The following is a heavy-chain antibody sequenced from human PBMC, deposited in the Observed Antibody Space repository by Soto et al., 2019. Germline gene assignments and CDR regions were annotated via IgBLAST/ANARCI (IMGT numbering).Heavy chain of an antibody. J-gene: IGHJ6*03. CDR1: GFTFSSYS. CDR3: ARPGLRRFGELLRSDYYMDV. CDR2: ISSSSSTI. V-gene: IGHV3-48*01. D-gene: IGHD3-10*01. Sequence: EVQLVESGGGLVQPGGSLRLSCAASGFTFSSYSMNWVRQAPGKGLEWVSYISSSSSTIYYADSVKGRFTISRDNAKNSLYLQMNSLRAEDTAVYYCARPGLRRFGELLRSDYYMDVWGKGTTVTVSS.